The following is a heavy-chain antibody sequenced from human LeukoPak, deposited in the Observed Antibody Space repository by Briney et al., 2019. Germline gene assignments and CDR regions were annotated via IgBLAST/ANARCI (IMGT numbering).Heavy chain of an antibody. V-gene: IGHV3-11*04. J-gene: IGHJ4*02. Sequence: PGGSMRFACVGAGFPFSDFHMSWIRQAPGKGLECVSYITSGGGFKYYADSVKGRFSISRDDSKNSVFLQMNSLRVEDTAVYYCARVRPGSSGSYYRTSWGQGTLVTVSS. CDR2: ITSGGGFK. D-gene: IGHD3-22*01. CDR1: GFPFSDFH. CDR3: ARVRPGSSGSYYRTS.